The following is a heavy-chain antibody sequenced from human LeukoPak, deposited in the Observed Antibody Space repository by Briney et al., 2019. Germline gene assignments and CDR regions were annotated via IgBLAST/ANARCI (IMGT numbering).Heavy chain of an antibody. V-gene: IGHV3-9*01. CDR3: AKDMGANDYGDYSAFDI. J-gene: IGHJ3*02. D-gene: IGHD4-17*01. Sequence: GGSLRLSCAASGFTFDDYAMHWVRQAPGKGLEWVSGISWNSGSIGYADSVKGRFTISRDNAKNSLYLQMNSLRAEDTALYYCAKDMGANDYGDYSAFDIWGQGTMVTVSS. CDR2: ISWNSGSI. CDR1: GFTFDDYA.